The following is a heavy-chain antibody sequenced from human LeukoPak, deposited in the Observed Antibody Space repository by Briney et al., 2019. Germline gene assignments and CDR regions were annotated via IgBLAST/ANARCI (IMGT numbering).Heavy chain of an antibody. V-gene: IGHV3-7*03. CDR2: IKQDGSEK. CDR3: VKVTAAGFVDH. D-gene: IGHD6-13*01. J-gene: IGHJ4*02. CDR1: GFTFSNYW. Sequence: GGSLRLSCAASGFTFSNYWMSWVRQAPGRGLEWVANIKQDGSEKYYVDSVKGRFTISRDNAKNSLYLQMNSLGAEDTALYYCVKVTAAGFVDHWGQGTLVTVSS.